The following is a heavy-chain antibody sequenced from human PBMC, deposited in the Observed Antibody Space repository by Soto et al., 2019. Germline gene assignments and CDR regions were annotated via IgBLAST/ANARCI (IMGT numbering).Heavy chain of an antibody. Sequence: SETLSLTCAVYGGSFSGYYWSWIRQPPGKGLEWIGEINHSGSTNYNPSLKSRVTISVDTSKNQFSLKLSSVTAADTAVYYCAREGRTTVAFRFPYYWGQGTLVTVSS. J-gene: IGHJ4*02. D-gene: IGHD4-4*01. V-gene: IGHV4-34*01. CDR3: AREGRTTVAFRFPYY. CDR2: INHSGST. CDR1: GGSFSGYY.